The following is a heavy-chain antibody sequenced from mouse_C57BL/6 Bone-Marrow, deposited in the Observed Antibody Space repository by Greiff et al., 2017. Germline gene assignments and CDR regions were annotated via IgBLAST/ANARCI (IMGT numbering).Heavy chain of an antibody. CDR3: ARSGYSNYHWYFDV. CDR1: GYSFTGYF. Sequence: EVQLQESGPELVKPGDSVKISCKASGYSFTGYFMNWVMQSHGKSLEWIGRINPYNGDTFYNQKFKGKATLTVDKSSSTAHMELRSLTSEDSAVYYCARSGYSNYHWYFDVWGTGTTVTVSS. D-gene: IGHD2-5*01. V-gene: IGHV1-20*01. CDR2: INPYNGDT. J-gene: IGHJ1*03.